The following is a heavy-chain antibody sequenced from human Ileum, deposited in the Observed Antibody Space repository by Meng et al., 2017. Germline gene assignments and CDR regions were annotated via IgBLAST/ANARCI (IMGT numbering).Heavy chain of an antibody. CDR3: ARGQGSGSYYVWFDP. Sequence: LVQFGAEVQDPGASVTVSCKASGYPFTSYDINWVRQATGHGLEWMGWMNPNSGNTGYAQKFQGRVTMTRNTSISTAYMELSSLRSEDTAVYYCARGQGSGSYYVWFDPWGQGTLVTVSS. CDR2: MNPNSGNT. CDR1: GYPFTSYD. V-gene: IGHV1-8*01. D-gene: IGHD1-26*01. J-gene: IGHJ5*02.